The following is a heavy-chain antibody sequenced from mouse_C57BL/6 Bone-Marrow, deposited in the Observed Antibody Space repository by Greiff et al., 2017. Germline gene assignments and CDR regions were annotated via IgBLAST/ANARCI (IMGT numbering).Heavy chain of an antibody. CDR1: GYAFSSSW. V-gene: IGHV1-82*01. D-gene: IGHD1-1*01. Sequence: QVQLQQSGPELVKPGASVKISCTASGYAFSSSWMNWVKQRPGKGLEWIGRIYPGDGDTTYNGKFKGKATLTTDKSSSTAYMQLSSLTSENFAVYFCARYDGSSYAWFAYWGQGTLVTVSA. CDR3: ARYDGSSYAWFAY. J-gene: IGHJ3*01. CDR2: IYPGDGDT.